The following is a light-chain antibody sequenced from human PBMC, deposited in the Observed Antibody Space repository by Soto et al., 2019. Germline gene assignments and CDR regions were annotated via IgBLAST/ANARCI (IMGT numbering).Light chain of an antibody. CDR2: CNS. CDR1: SSNIGAGYD. J-gene: IGLJ1*01. Sequence: QSVLTQPPSVSGAPGQRVTISCTGSSSNIGAGYDVHWYQQLPGTAPKLLIYCNSNRPSGVPDRFSGSKSGISASLAITGLQDEDEADYYCQSYDSSLSFYVFGTGTKLTVL. V-gene: IGLV1-40*01. CDR3: QSYDSSLSFYV.